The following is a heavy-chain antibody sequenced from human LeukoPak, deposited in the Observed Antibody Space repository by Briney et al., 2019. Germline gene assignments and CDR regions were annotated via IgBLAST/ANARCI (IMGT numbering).Heavy chain of an antibody. D-gene: IGHD1-26*01. Sequence: GEALKISCTGSGYSSTSYWIGWGRQMPRKGLEWMGIIYPGDSDTRSRPSFQGQVTISADKSISTAYLKWSSQKAADTAVYYCARQGGSYSGAYDIWGQGTVVTVSS. V-gene: IGHV5-51*01. CDR3: ARQGGSYSGAYDI. J-gene: IGHJ3*02. CDR2: IYPGDSDT. CDR1: GYSSTSYW.